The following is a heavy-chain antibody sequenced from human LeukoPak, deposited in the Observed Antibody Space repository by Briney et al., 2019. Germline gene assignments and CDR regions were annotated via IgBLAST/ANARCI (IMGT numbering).Heavy chain of an antibody. D-gene: IGHD4-23*01. CDR2: INWNGGST. V-gene: IGHV3-20*04. J-gene: IGHJ3*02. CDR1: GFTFDDYG. Sequence: GGSLRLSCAASGFTFDDYGMSWVRQAPGKGLEWVSGINWNGGSTGYADSVKGRFTISRDNAKNSLYLQMNSLRAEDTALYYCARASDYDGNLGSAFDIWGQGTMVTVSS. CDR3: ARASDYDGNLGSAFDI.